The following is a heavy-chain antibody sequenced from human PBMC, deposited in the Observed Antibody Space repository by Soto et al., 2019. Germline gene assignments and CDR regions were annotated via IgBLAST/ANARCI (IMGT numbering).Heavy chain of an antibody. J-gene: IGHJ6*03. Sequence: GSVKVSCKVSGYTLTELSMHWVRQAPGKGLEWMGGFDPEDGETIYAQKFQGRVTMTEDTSTDTAYMELSSLRSEDTAVYYCATTHIPREGWYYMDVWGKGTTVTVSS. CDR1: GYTLTELS. V-gene: IGHV1-24*01. CDR2: FDPEDGET. D-gene: IGHD6-19*01. CDR3: ATTHIPREGWYYMDV.